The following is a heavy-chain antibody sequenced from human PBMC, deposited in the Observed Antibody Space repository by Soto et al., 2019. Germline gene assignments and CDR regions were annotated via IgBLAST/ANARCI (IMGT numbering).Heavy chain of an antibody. V-gene: IGHV1-24*01. CDR2: FDPEDGET. CDR3: ATDRRQQLPPDYYYGMDV. Sequence: ASVKVSCKVSGYTLTELSMHWVRQAPGKGLEWMGGFDPEDGETIYAQKFQGRVNMTEDTSTDTAYMELSSLRSEDTAVYYCATDRRQQLPPDYYYGMDVWGQGTTVTVSS. D-gene: IGHD6-13*01. CDR1: GYTLTELS. J-gene: IGHJ6*02.